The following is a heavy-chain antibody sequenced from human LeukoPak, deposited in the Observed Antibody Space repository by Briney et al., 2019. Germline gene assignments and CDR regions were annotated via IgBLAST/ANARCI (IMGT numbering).Heavy chain of an antibody. CDR3: AKAGVRYSDSSGLYAFDF. CDR1: GGSFSGYY. J-gene: IGHJ3*01. V-gene: IGHV4-34*01. Sequence: SETLSLTCAVYGGSFSGYYWSWIRQPPGKGLEWIGEINHSGSTNYNPSLKSRVTISVDTSRNQFSLKLSSVDAADTAVYYCAKAGVRYSDSSGLYAFDFWGQGTTVTVSS. CDR2: INHSGST. D-gene: IGHD3-22*01.